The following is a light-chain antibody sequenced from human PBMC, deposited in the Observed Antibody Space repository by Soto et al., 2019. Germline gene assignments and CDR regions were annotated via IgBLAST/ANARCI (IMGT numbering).Light chain of an antibody. J-gene: IGKJ1*01. CDR2: DAS. CDR1: QSVSSSY. CDR3: QQYGSSPPWT. V-gene: IGKV3-20*01. Sequence: EIVMTQSPASLSVSPGERATLSCRASQSVSSSYLAWYQQKPGQAPRLLIYDASNRATGIPARFSGSGSGTDFTLTISRLEPEDFAVYYCQQYGSSPPWTFGQGTKVDIK.